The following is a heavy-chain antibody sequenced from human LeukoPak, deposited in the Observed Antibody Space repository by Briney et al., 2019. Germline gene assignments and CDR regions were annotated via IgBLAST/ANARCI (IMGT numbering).Heavy chain of an antibody. Sequence: ASVKVSCKASGYTFTGYYMHWVRQAPGHGPEWMGRINPNSGGTNYAQKFQGRVTMTRDTSISTAYMELSRLRSDDTAVYYCARELQGDNSGTFDAFDIWGQGTMVTVSS. J-gene: IGHJ3*02. CDR2: INPNSGGT. V-gene: IGHV1-2*06. CDR3: ARELQGDNSGTFDAFDI. D-gene: IGHD6-19*01. CDR1: GYTFTGYY.